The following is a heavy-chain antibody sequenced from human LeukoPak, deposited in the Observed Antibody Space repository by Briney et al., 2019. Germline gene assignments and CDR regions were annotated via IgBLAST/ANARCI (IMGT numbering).Heavy chain of an antibody. CDR1: GGSFSGYY. V-gene: IGHV4-34*01. CDR2: INHSGST. CDR3: ARRGYCSSTSCYPGVGYYYYMDV. D-gene: IGHD2-2*01. J-gene: IGHJ6*03. Sequence: SETLSLTXAVYGGSFSGYYWSWIRQTPGKGLEWIGEINHSGSTNYNPSLKSRVTISVDTSKNQFSLKLSSVTAADTAVYYCARRGYCSSTSCYPGVGYYYYMDVWGKGTTVTVSS.